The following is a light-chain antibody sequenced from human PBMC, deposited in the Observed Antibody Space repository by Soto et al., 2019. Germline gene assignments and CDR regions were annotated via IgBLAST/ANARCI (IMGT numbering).Light chain of an antibody. CDR3: CSYVGSSTV. J-gene: IGLJ3*02. CDR2: EGT. Sequence: QSALTQPASVSGSPGQSITISCTGTSSDVGSYNLVSWFQQHPGKAPKVLIYEGTKRPSGVSNRFSGSKSGHTASLTISGLQAEDEADYYCCSYVGSSTVFGGGTKLTVL. CDR1: SSDVGSYNL. V-gene: IGLV2-23*01.